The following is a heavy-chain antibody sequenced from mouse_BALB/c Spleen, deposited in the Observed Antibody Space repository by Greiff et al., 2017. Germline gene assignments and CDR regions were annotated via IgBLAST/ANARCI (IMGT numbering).Heavy chain of an antibody. V-gene: IGHV1-7*01. J-gene: IGHJ3*01. Sequence: VNLVESGAELAKPGASVKMSCKASGYTFTSYWMHWVKQRPGQGLEWIGYINPSTGYTEYNQKFKDKATLTADKSSSTAYMQLSSLTSEDSAVYYCARSDYDGFAYWGQGTLVTVSA. D-gene: IGHD2-4*01. CDR2: INPSTGYT. CDR1: GYTFTSYW. CDR3: ARSDYDGFAY.